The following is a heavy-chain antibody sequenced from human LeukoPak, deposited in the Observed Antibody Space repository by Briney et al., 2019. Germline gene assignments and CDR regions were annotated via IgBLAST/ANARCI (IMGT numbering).Heavy chain of an antibody. J-gene: IGHJ4*02. CDR1: GYSFTSYW. CDR3: ARAGYSNRWDGVDY. V-gene: IGHV5-51*01. CDR2: IYPGDSDT. Sequence: GESLKISCKGSGYSFTSYWIGWVRQMPGKGLELMGIIYPGDSDTRYSPSFQGQVTISVDKSINTAYPQWSSLKASESAMYYCARAGYSNRWDGVDYWGQGTLVTVSS. D-gene: IGHD2/OR15-2a*01.